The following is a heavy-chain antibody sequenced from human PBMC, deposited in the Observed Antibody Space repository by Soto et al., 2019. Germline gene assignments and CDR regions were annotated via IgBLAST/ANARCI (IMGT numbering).Heavy chain of an antibody. CDR1: GFTFSTYG. V-gene: IGHV3-33*03. Sequence: GGSLRLSCAASGFTFSTYGMYWVRQAPGKGLEWVAVIWYDGSKKYYADSVKGRFTISRDNSKNTLYLQMNSLRAEDTAVYYCARGVAATPYWGQGTLVTVSS. CDR3: ARGVAATPY. J-gene: IGHJ4*02. D-gene: IGHD6-19*01. CDR2: IWYDGSKK.